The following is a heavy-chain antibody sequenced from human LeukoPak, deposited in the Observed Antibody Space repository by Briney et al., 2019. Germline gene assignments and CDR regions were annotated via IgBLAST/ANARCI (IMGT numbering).Heavy chain of an antibody. CDR2: IYPNSGGT. J-gene: IGHJ6*03. CDR1: AYTFTGYY. D-gene: IGHD6-19*01. V-gene: IGHV1-2*02. CDR3: ARSEQFPYYMDV. Sequence: ASVKVSCKASAYTFTGYYMHWVRQAPGQGLEWMGWIYPNSGGTNYAQEFQGRVTMTRDTSISTAYMELSRLRTDDTAVYYCARSEQFPYYMDVWGKGTTVTVSS.